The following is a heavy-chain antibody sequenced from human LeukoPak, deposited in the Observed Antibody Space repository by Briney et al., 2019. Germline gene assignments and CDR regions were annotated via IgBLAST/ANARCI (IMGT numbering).Heavy chain of an antibody. CDR2: INSDGRTT. CDR3: ARVHSNIVATIRAGGTFDI. J-gene: IGHJ3*02. Sequence: GGSLRLSCAASGFTFSSNWMHWVRQAPGKGLVWVSRINSDGRTTTYADSVKGRFTISRDNAKNTLYLQMNSLRAEDTAVYYCARVHSNIVATIRAGGTFDIWGQGPMVSVSS. CDR1: GFTFSSNW. V-gene: IGHV3-74*03. D-gene: IGHD5-12*01.